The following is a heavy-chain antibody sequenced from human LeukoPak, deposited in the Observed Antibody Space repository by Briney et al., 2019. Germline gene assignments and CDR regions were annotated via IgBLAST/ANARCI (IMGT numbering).Heavy chain of an antibody. CDR3: ARPYDASGYYYFQY. CDR1: GYAFTNYY. D-gene: IGHD3-22*01. Sequence: ASVKVSCKASGYAFTNYYMHWVRQAPGQGLEWMGIINPSGGSTSYAQKFRGRVTMTSDTSTSTVYMEMSSLRSEDTAVYYCARPYDASGYYYFQYWGQGTLVTVSS. V-gene: IGHV1-46*01. CDR2: INPSGGST. J-gene: IGHJ1*01.